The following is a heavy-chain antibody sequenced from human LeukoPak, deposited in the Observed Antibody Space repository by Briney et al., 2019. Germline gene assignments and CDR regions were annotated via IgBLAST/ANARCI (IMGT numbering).Heavy chain of an antibody. CDR2: FDPEDGET. V-gene: IGHV1-24*01. J-gene: IGHJ4*02. CDR1: GYTLTELS. Sequence: ASVKVSCKVSGYTLTELSMHWVRQAPGKGLEWMGGFDPEDGETIYAQKFQGRVTMTEDTSTDTAYMELSSLRSEDTAVYYCATGGRVKGWNDPSFDYWGQGTLVTVSS. D-gene: IGHD1-1*01. CDR3: ATGGRVKGWNDPSFDY.